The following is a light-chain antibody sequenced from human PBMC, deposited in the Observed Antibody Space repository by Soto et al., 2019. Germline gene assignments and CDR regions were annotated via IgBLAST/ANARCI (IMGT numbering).Light chain of an antibody. CDR2: WAS. V-gene: IGKV4-1*01. CDR1: QSVLYSANSKNY. Sequence: DIVMTQSPDSLAVSLCERASINCKSSQSVLYSANSKNYLGWYQQKSGQPPKLLIHWASTRESGVPDRFSGSGSGTDFTLTISRLEPEDFAVYYCQQYGSSGTFGQGTKVDI. CDR3: QQYGSSGT. J-gene: IGKJ1*01.